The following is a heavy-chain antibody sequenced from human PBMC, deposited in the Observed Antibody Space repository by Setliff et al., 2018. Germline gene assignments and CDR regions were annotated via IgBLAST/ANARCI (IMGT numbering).Heavy chain of an antibody. V-gene: IGHV1-8*02. CDR1: GYTFTNYD. D-gene: IGHD3-3*01. CDR2: INPNSGNT. CDR3: ARGPRHNFWSGFYLVAVNY. J-gene: IGHJ4*02. Sequence: ASVKVSCKASGYTFTNYDINWVRQATGQGLEWMGWINPNSGNTGYAQNFQGRVTMTRNTSISTAYMELSSLRFEDTAVYYCARGPRHNFWSGFYLVAVNYWGQGTLVTFSS.